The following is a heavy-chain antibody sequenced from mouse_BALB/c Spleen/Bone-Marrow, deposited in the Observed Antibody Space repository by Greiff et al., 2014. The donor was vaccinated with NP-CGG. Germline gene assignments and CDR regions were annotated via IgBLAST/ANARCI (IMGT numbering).Heavy chain of an antibody. CDR2: IWADGST. CDR1: GFSLTNYG. CDR3: ARITTATGAMDY. Sequence: QVQLKESGPGLVAPSQILSITCTVSGFSLTNYGVHWVRQPPGKGLEWLGVIWADGSTNYNSALMSRLSISKDNSKSQVFFKMNSLQTDDTAMYYCARITTATGAMDYWGQGTSATVSS. J-gene: IGHJ4*01. D-gene: IGHD1-2*01. V-gene: IGHV2-9*02.